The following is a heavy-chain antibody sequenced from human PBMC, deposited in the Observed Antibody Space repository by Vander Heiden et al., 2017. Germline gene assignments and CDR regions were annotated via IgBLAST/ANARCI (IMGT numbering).Heavy chain of an antibody. J-gene: IGHJ4*02. CDR3: AKDPVLAGPLVY. D-gene: IGHD3-10*01. CDR1: GFTFSSYA. Sequence: EVQLLESGGGLVQPGASLSLCCAASGFTFSSYAMSWVRQAPGKGLEWVSAISGSGGSTYYADSVKGRFTISRDNSKNTLYLQMNSLRAEDTAVYYCAKDPVLAGPLVYWGQGTLVTVSS. CDR2: ISGSGGST. V-gene: IGHV3-23*01.